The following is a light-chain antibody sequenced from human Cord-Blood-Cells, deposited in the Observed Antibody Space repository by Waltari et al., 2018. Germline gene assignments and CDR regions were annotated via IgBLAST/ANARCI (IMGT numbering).Light chain of an antibody. CDR1: QSVSSSY. Sequence: EIVLTQSPGTLSLSPGERATLSCRASQSVSSSYLAWYPQKPGQAPGLLIHGASSRAAGIPDRFSGSGSGTDFTLTISRVEPEDFAVYYCQQYGSPPYTFGQGTKLEIK. CDR3: QQYGSPPYT. CDR2: GAS. J-gene: IGKJ2*01. V-gene: IGKV3-20*01.